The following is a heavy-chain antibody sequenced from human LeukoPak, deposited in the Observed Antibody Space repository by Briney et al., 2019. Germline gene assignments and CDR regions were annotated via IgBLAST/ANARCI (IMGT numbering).Heavy chain of an antibody. CDR2: IIPIFGTA. J-gene: IGHJ5*02. V-gene: IGHV1-69*01. D-gene: IGHD3-3*01. Sequence: ASVKVSCKASGGTFSSYAISWVRQAPGQGLEWMGGIIPIFGTANYAQKFQGRVTITSDESTSTAYMELCSLRSEDTAVYYCARNPYDFWSGYYTGHNWFDPWGQGTLVTVSS. CDR1: GGTFSSYA. CDR3: ARNPYDFWSGYYTGHNWFDP.